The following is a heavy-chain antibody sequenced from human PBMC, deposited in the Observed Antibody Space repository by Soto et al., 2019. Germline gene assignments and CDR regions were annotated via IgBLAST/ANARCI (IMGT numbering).Heavy chain of an antibody. CDR3: ARDMESRTTGTTSTFDY. J-gene: IGHJ4*02. Sequence: PGGSLRLSCAASGFTFSSYSMNWVRQAPGKGLEWVSYISSSSTIYYADSVKGRFTISRDNAKNSLYLQMNSLRDEDTAVYYCARDMESRTTGTTSTFDYWGQGTLVTVSS. D-gene: IGHD1-1*01. CDR2: ISSSSTI. CDR1: GFTFSSYS. V-gene: IGHV3-48*02.